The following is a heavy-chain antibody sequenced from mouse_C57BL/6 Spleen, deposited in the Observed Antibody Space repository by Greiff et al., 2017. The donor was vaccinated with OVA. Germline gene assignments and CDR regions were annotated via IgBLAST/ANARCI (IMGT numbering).Heavy chain of an antibody. CDR1: GYAFTNYL. Sequence: QVQLQQSGAELVRPGTSVKVSCKASGYAFTNYLIEWVKKRPGQGLEWIGVINPGSGGTNYNEKFKGKATLTADKSSSTAYMQLSSLTSEDSAVYFCARSPHNYYAMDYWGQGTSVTVSS. CDR3: ARSPHNYYAMDY. CDR2: INPGSGGT. J-gene: IGHJ4*01. V-gene: IGHV1-54*01. D-gene: IGHD6-1*01.